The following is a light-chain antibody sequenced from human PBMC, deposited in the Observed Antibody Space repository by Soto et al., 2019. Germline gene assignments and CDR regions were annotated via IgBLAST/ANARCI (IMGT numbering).Light chain of an antibody. J-gene: IGKJ1*01. CDR2: ASS. Sequence: EIVMTQSPATLSASPGERATLSCRASQSVRSNLAWYQQKPGQAPRLLIYASSTRATGIPDRFSGSASGTEFTLTISSLQSEDFAVYYCQQYDDWQTFGQGTKVDIK. CDR1: QSVRSN. V-gene: IGKV3-15*01. CDR3: QQYDDWQT.